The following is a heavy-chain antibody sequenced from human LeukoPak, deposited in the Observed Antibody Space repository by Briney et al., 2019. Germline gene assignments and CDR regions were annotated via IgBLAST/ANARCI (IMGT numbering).Heavy chain of an antibody. Sequence: GGSLRLSCAASGFTFSSYGMHWVRQAPGKELEWVAFIRYDGSNKYYADSVKGRFTISRDNSKNTLYLQMNSLRAEDTAVYYCAKDPAVYYDFWSGYSYFDYWGQGTLVTVSP. J-gene: IGHJ4*02. CDR1: GFTFSSYG. V-gene: IGHV3-30*02. CDR2: IRYDGSNK. D-gene: IGHD3-3*01. CDR3: AKDPAVYYDFWSGYSYFDY.